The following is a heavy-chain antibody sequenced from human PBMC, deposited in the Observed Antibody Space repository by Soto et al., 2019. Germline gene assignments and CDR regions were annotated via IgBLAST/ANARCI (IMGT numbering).Heavy chain of an antibody. J-gene: IGHJ5*02. Sequence: EVQLVESGGGLVQPGGSLRLSCAASGFTFSSYSRNWVRQAPGKGLEWVSYISSSSSTIYYADSVKGRFTISRDNAKNSVYLQTNGLRAEDTAVYYCARETQWLNGFDPWGQGTVVTVSS. CDR3: ARETQWLNGFDP. CDR2: ISSSSSTI. CDR1: GFTFSSYS. V-gene: IGHV3-48*01. D-gene: IGHD6-19*01.